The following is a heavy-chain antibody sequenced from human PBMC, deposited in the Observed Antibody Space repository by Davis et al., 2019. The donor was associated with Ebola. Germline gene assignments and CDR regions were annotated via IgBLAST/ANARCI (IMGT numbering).Heavy chain of an antibody. J-gene: IGHJ6*02. D-gene: IGHD1-1*01. CDR1: RDTFNNYA. V-gene: IGHV1-69*04. CDR3: ARDYKVLTWNEDHHYGMDV. CDR2: VIPMLSLR. Sequence: SVKVSCKASRDTFNNYAISWVRQAPGQGLEWMGRVIPMLSLRSYAQEFQGRVTLTADKSTNTAYLELSSLRSEDTAIYYCARDYKVLTWNEDHHYGMDVWGQGTTVTVPS.